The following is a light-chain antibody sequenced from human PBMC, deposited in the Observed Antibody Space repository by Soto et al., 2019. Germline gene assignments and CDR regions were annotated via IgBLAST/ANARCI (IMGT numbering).Light chain of an antibody. V-gene: IGLV2-8*01. J-gene: IGLJ2*01. CDR2: EVS. CDR3: SSYAGSNNLV. CDR1: SSDVGGYNY. Sequence: QSALTQPPSASGSPGQSVTISCTGTSSDVGGYNYVSWYQQHPGKAPKLMIYEVSKRPSGVPDRFSGSKSGNTASLTDSGHQAEDAADYYSSSYAGSNNLVFGGEATHNVL.